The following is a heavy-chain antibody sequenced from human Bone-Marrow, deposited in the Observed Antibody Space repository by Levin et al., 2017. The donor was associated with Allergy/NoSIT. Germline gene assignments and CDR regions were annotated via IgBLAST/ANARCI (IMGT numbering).Heavy chain of an antibody. CDR1: GFTVSNSY. D-gene: IGHD1-26*01. CDR2: IYSGGET. CDR3: AREGRGSGLDY. V-gene: IGHV3-53*01. Sequence: PGESLKISCAGSGFTVSNSYMSWVRQAPGKGLEWVSVIYSGGETHYADSVKGRFTISRDNFKNTVYLHMNSLRAEDTAVYYCAREGRGSGLDYWGQGTLVTVSS. J-gene: IGHJ4*02.